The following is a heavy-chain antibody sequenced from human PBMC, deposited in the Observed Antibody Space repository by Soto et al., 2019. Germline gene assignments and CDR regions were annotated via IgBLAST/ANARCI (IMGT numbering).Heavy chain of an antibody. CDR3: ARDRITVFGVAEAYYYGMDG. CDR2: MIPIFGTA. J-gene: IGHJ6*02. V-gene: IGHV1-69*13. D-gene: IGHD3-3*01. Sequence: SVKVSCKASGGPFSSYAMSSVRQAAGQGLGWMGGMIPIFGTANYAQKFQGRVTITADESRSTAYMELSSLRSEDTAVYYCARDRITVFGVAEAYYYGMDGWGQGTPVTVSS. CDR1: GGPFSSYA.